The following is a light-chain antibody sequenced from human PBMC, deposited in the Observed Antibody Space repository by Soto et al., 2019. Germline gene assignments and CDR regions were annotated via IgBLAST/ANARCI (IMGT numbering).Light chain of an antibody. J-gene: IGLJ1*01. CDR3: SSYTSSSTYV. CDR2: EVS. CDR1: SSDVGGYNY. Sequence: QSALTQPASVSGSPGQSITISCTGTSSDVGGYNYVSWYQQHPGKAPKLMIYEVSNRPSGVSNGFSGSKSGNTACLTISGLQAEDEADYYCSSYTSSSTYVFGTGTKVTVL. V-gene: IGLV2-14*01.